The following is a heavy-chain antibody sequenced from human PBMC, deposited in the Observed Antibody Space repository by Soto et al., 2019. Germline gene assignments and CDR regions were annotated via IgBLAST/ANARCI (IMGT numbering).Heavy chain of an antibody. CDR1: GFTFSSYA. CDR3: ANRNPYYFEY. Sequence: PGGSLRLSCAASGFTFSSYAMSWVRQAPGKGPEWVSTISYSGGDTYYADSVKGRFTISRDNSKNTLYLQMNSLRAEDTAVYYCANRNPYYFEYWGQGTLVTVSS. V-gene: IGHV3-23*01. J-gene: IGHJ4*02. CDR2: ISYSGGDT.